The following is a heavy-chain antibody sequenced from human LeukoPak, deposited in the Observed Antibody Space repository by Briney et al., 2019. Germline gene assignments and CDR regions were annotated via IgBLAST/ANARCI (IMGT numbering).Heavy chain of an antibody. CDR2: ISAYNGNT. Sequence: ASVKVCCKASGYTFTSYGISWVRQAPGQGLEWMGWISAYNGNTNYAQKLQGRVTMTTDTSTSTAYMELRSLRSDDTAVYYCARGHLGQSYYHNGMDVWGQGTTVTVSS. J-gene: IGHJ6*02. D-gene: IGHD5-24*01. CDR1: GYTFTSYG. V-gene: IGHV1-18*01. CDR3: ARGHLGQSYYHNGMDV.